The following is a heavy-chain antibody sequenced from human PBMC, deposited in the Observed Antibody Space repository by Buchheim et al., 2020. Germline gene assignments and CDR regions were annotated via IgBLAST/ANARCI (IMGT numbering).Heavy chain of an antibody. D-gene: IGHD2/OR15-2a*01. CDR1: GGSFAFYY. J-gene: IGHJ4*02. CDR3: ARGYDQYGTGFEY. Sequence: QVQLQQSGAGLLKPSETLSLTCAVSGGSFAFYYWSWIRQSPGKGLEWIGEINHRGSTKYNPSLKSRVTLSVDTSKNQFSLGLTSVTAADTAVYYCARGYDQYGTGFEYWGQGTL. CDR2: INHRGST. V-gene: IGHV4-34*02.